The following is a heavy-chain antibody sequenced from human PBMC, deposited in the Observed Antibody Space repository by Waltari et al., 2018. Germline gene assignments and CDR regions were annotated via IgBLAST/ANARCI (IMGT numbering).Heavy chain of an antibody. D-gene: IGHD5-18*01. CDR2: IYHSGST. Sequence: QVQLQESGPGLVKPSETLSLTCAVSGYSISSGYYWGWIRQPPGKGLEWIGSIYHSGSTYYNPSLKSRVTISVDTSNNQFSLKLSSVTAADTAVYYCARDLSGSTASTWGQGTLVTVSS. CDR3: ARDLSGSTAST. V-gene: IGHV4-38-2*02. CDR1: GYSISSGYY. J-gene: IGHJ4*02.